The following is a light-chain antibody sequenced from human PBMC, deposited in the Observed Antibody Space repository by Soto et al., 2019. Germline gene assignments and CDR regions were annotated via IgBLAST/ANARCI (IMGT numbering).Light chain of an antibody. V-gene: IGKV1-33*01. CDR3: QRYDDLSIT. Sequence: DIQMTQSPSSLSASVGDRVTITCQASQDISTSVNWYQQKPGKAPNLLIFDASNLEMGVPSRFSGSGTGTDFTFTISSLQPEDIATYYCQRYDDLSITFGQGTRLEIK. J-gene: IGKJ5*01. CDR2: DAS. CDR1: QDISTS.